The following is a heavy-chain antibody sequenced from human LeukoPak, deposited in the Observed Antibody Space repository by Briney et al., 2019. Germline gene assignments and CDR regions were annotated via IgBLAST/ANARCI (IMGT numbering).Heavy chain of an antibody. Sequence: ASVKVSCKASGGTFSSYAISWVRQAPGQGLEWMGGIIPIFGTANYAQKFQGRVTITTDESTSTAYMELSSLRSEDTAVYYCARAAQEYQLLYASNWFDPWGQGTLVTVSS. J-gene: IGHJ5*02. V-gene: IGHV1-69*05. CDR3: ARAAQEYQLLYASNWFDP. D-gene: IGHD2-2*02. CDR1: GGTFSSYA. CDR2: IIPIFGTA.